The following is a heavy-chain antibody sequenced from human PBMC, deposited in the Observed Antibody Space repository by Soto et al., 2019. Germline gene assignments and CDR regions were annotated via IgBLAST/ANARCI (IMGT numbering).Heavy chain of an antibody. Sequence: GGSLRLSCAASGFTFSSYAMSWVRQAPGKGLEWVSAISGSGGSTYYADSVKGRFTISRDNFKNTLYLQMNSLRAEDTAVYYCAKDLTLPSRATSFDYWGQGTLVTVSS. J-gene: IGHJ4*02. CDR3: AKDLTLPSRATSFDY. D-gene: IGHD5-12*01. CDR2: ISGSGGST. CDR1: GFTFSSYA. V-gene: IGHV3-23*01.